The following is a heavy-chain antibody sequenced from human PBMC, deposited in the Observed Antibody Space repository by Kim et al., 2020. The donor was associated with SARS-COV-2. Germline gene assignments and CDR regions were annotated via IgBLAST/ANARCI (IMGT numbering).Heavy chain of an antibody. V-gene: IGHV3-73*01. D-gene: IGHD6-19*01. CDR1: GFTFSGSA. J-gene: IGHJ4*02. CDR3: TRNSGWLYDY. CDR2: IRNKANSYAT. Sequence: GSLRLSCAASGFTFSGSAMHWVRQASGKGLEWVGRIRNKANSYATAYAASVKGRFTISRDDSKNTAYLQMDSLKTEDTAVYYCTRNSGWLYDYWGQGALVTVSS.